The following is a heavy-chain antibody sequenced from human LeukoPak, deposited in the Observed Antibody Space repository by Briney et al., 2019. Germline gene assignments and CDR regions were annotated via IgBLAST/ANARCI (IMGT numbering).Heavy chain of an antibody. J-gene: IGHJ4*02. CDR1: GFTFSSYE. V-gene: IGHV3-48*03. CDR2: ISSSGSTI. Sequence: GGSLRLSCAASGFTFSSYEMNWVRQAPGKGLEWVSYISSSGSTIYYADSVKGRFTISRDNAKNSLYLQMNSLRAEDTAVYYCARMVLMVYAPSFDYWGQGTLVTVSS. CDR3: ARMVLMVYAPSFDY. D-gene: IGHD2-8*01.